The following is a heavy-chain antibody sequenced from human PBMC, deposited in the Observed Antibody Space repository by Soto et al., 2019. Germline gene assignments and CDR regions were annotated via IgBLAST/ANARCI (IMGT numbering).Heavy chain of an antibody. J-gene: IGHJ6*02. V-gene: IGHV4-61*01. Sequence: PSETLSLTCTVSGGSVSSGSYYWSWIRQPPGKGLEWIGYIYYSGSTNYNPSLKSRVTISVDTSKNQFSLKLSSVTAADTAVYYCARQNIAARRYYYGMDVWGQGTTVTVSS. CDR3: ARQNIAARRYYYGMDV. CDR1: GGSVSSGSYY. CDR2: IYYSGST. D-gene: IGHD6-6*01.